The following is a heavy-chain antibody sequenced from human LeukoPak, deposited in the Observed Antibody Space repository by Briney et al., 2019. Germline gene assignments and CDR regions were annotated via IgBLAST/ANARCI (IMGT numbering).Heavy chain of an antibody. Sequence: SSETLSLTCAVYGGSFSGYYWSWIRQPPGKGLEWIGEINHSGSTNYNPSLKSGVTISVDTSKNQFSLKLSSVTAADTAVYYCARGGGYSYGYIDYWGQGTLVTVSS. CDR3: ARGGGYSYGYIDY. D-gene: IGHD5-18*01. CDR1: GGSFSGYY. J-gene: IGHJ4*02. CDR2: INHSGST. V-gene: IGHV4-34*01.